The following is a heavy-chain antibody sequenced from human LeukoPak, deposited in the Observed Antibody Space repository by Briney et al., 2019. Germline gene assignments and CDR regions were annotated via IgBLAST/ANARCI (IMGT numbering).Heavy chain of an antibody. CDR3: AAWGLYNY. CDR2: INLHGSVK. J-gene: IGHJ4*02. Sequence: GGSLRLSCAASGFTLSDYWMNWVRQAPGKGLEGVANINLHGSVKLHVDSVEGRFTISRDNAKNSLFLQMTSLKVEDTAVYYCAAWGLYNYWGQGTLVTVSS. D-gene: IGHD7-27*01. V-gene: IGHV3-7*01. CDR1: GFTLSDYW.